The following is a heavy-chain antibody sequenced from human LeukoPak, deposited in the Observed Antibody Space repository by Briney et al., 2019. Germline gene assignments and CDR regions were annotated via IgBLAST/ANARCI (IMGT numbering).Heavy chain of an antibody. Sequence: HAGGFLRLSCAASGFTFSAYWMTWVRQAPGRGLGWVSAISGSGGSTYYADSVKGRFTISRDNSKNTLFLQMNSLRAEDTAVYYCARDLHCSSTGCYTPIPYYYYGMDVWGQGTTVTVSS. CDR3: ARDLHCSSTGCYTPIPYYYYGMDV. CDR2: ISGSGGST. D-gene: IGHD2-2*02. J-gene: IGHJ6*02. CDR1: GFTFSAYW. V-gene: IGHV3-23*01.